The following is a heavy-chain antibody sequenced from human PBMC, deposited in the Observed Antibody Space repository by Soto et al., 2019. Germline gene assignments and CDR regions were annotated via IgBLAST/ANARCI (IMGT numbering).Heavy chain of an antibody. J-gene: IGHJ4*02. V-gene: IGHV3-23*01. Sequence: LRLSCAASGFTFSTYAMNWVRQAPGKGLEWVSTISGSGGTAYYAASVKGRFTISRDNSKNTLYLQMNSLSAEDTAVFYCARGIVVVTAIRFEPSYFDHWGQGTPVTVSS. CDR2: ISGSGGTA. CDR3: ARGIVVVTAIRFEPSYFDH. D-gene: IGHD2-21*02. CDR1: GFTFSTYA.